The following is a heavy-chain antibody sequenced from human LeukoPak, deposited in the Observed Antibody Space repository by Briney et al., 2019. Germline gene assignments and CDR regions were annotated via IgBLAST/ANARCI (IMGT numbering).Heavy chain of an antibody. CDR1: GYTFTGYY. J-gene: IGHJ4*02. V-gene: IGHV1-2*02. D-gene: IGHD3-9*01. Sequence: ASVKVSCKASGYTFTGYYMHWVRQAPGQGLEWMGWINPNSGGTNYAQKFQVRVTMTRDTSISTAYMELSRLRSDDTAVYYCALLYDILTGYSNFDYWGQGTLVTVSS. CDR2: INPNSGGT. CDR3: ALLYDILTGYSNFDY.